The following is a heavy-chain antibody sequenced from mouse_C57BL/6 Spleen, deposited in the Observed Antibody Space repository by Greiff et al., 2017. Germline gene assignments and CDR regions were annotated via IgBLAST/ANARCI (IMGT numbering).Heavy chain of an antibody. J-gene: IGHJ2*01. CDR3: ARQIYGSSFFDY. CDR1: GYTFTSYW. CDR2: IDPSDSYT. Sequence: QVQLQQPGAELVMPGASVKLSCKASGYTFTSYWMHWVKQRPGQGLEWIGEIDPSDSYTNYNQKFKGKSTLTVDKSSSTAYMQLSSLTSEDSAVYYCARQIYGSSFFDYWGQGTTLTVSS. V-gene: IGHV1-69*01. D-gene: IGHD1-1*01.